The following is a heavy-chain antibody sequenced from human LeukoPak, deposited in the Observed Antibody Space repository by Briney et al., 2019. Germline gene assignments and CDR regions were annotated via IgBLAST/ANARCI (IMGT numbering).Heavy chain of an antibody. D-gene: IGHD3-10*01. CDR2: IYSGGST. Sequence: GGSLRLSCAASGFTVSSNYMSWVRQAPGKGLEWVSVIYSGGSTYYADSVKGRFTISRDNSKNTLYLQMNSLRAEDTAVYYCAGSAVRGVISPYYFDYWGQGTLVTVSS. J-gene: IGHJ4*02. CDR3: AGSAVRGVISPYYFDY. V-gene: IGHV3-66*01. CDR1: GFTVSSNY.